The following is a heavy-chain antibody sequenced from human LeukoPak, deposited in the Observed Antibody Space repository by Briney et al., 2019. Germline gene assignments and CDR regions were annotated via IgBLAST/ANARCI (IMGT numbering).Heavy chain of an antibody. CDR3: ARDLYDFWSGYSGSDY. CDR1: GFTFSSYW. CDR2: IKQDGSEK. J-gene: IGHJ4*02. V-gene: IGHV3-7*01. D-gene: IGHD3-3*01. Sequence: GGSLRLSCAASGFTFSSYWMSWVRQAPGKGLEGVANIKQDGSEKYYVDSVKGRFTISRDNAKNSLYLQMNSLRAEDTAVYYCARDLYDFWSGYSGSDYWGQGALVTVSS.